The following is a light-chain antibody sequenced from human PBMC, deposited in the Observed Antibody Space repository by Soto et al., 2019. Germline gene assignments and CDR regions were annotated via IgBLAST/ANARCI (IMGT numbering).Light chain of an antibody. J-gene: IGLJ1*01. CDR3: SSYTSSGTLV. CDR2: EVS. Sequence: QSALTQPASVSGSPGQSITVSCTGTSSDLGGYNYVSWYQHHPGKAPKLMIYEVSNRPSGVSNPFSGSKSGNTASLAISGLQAEDEADYYCSSYTSSGTLVFGTGTKLTVL. CDR1: SSDLGGYNY. V-gene: IGLV2-14*01.